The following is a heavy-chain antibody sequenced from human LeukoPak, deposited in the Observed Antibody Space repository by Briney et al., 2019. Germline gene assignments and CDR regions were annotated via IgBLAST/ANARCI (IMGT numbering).Heavy chain of an antibody. CDR2: INPKSGGT. Sequence: ASVKVSCKASGYTFTSYYIHWVRQAPGQELEWMGWINPKSGGTNYAQKLQGRVTMTRDTSISTAYMELSRLRSDDTAVYYCATIAVTVLGDYWGQGTLVTVSS. V-gene: IGHV1-2*02. CDR1: GYTFTSYY. CDR3: ATIAVTVLGDY. J-gene: IGHJ4*02. D-gene: IGHD6-19*01.